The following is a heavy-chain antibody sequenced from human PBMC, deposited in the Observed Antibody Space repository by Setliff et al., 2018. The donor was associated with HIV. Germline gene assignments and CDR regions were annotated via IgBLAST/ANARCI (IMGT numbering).Heavy chain of an antibody. D-gene: IGHD3-22*01. CDR3: ARQHYYDSSGRNLMDV. V-gene: IGHV4-59*08. CDR1: GGSISYYY. Sequence: PSETRSLTCTISGGSISYYYWSWIRQPPGKGLEWIGTMYYDGNTNYNPSLESRATISIDTSKNQFSLKLSSVTAADTAVYYCARQHYYDSSGRNLMDVWGKGTTVTVSS. J-gene: IGHJ6*03. CDR2: MYYDGNT.